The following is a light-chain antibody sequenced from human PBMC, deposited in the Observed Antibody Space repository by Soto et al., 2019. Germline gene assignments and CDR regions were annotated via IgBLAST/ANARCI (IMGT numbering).Light chain of an antibody. V-gene: IGKV3-20*01. CDR2: GAS. CDR3: QQYGSSGT. CDR1: QSVSNNY. Sequence: LMLPPSPGTRSLTTQERARNSCRASQSVSNNYLAWYQQKPGQAPRLLIYGASNRATGIPDRFSGSGSGTDFTLTISRLEPEDFAVYYCQQYGSSGTFGQGTKVDIK. J-gene: IGKJ1*01.